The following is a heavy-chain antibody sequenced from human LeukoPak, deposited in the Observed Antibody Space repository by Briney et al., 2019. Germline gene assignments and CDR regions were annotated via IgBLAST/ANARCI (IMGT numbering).Heavy chain of an antibody. CDR3: ARGGGKVGATIRDYYYYGMDV. CDR1: GYTLTELS. CDR2: FDPEEGET. V-gene: IGHV1-24*01. J-gene: IGHJ6*02. Sequence: ASVKVSCKVSGYTLTELSMHWVRQAPGKGLEWMGGFDPEEGETIYAQKFQGRVTMTEDTSTDTAYMELSSLRSDDTAVYYCARGGGKVGATIRDYYYYGMDVWGQGTTVTVSS. D-gene: IGHD1-26*01.